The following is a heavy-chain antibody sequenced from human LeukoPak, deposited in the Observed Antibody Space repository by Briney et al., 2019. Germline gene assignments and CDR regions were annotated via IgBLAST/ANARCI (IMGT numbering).Heavy chain of an antibody. V-gene: IGHV3-7*01. J-gene: IGHJ4*02. CDR2: IKQDGSEK. D-gene: IGHD6-13*01. Sequence: GGSLRLSCAASGFTFSSYWMSCVRQAPGKGLEWVANIKQDGSEKYYLDSVKGRFTISRDNAKNFLYLQMNSLRAEDTDVYYCARSGSTGWSGTNFDYWGQGTLVTVSA. CDR3: ARSGSTGWSGTNFDY. CDR1: GFTFSSYW.